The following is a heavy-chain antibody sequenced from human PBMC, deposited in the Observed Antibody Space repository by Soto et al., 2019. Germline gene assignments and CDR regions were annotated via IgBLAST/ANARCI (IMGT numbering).Heavy chain of an antibody. Sequence: QVQLVQSGAEVKKPGASVKVACKASGYSFNSYYMHWVRQAPGQGPEWMGVINPSGASTSYAQKFQGRVTMTRDTSQSTVYMELSSLRSEDTALYYCASDYNAYQRQHVFDIWGQGTLVTVSS. CDR3: ASDYNAYQRQHVFDI. J-gene: IGHJ3*02. CDR1: GYSFNSYY. CDR2: INPSGAST. V-gene: IGHV1-46*02. D-gene: IGHD3-10*01.